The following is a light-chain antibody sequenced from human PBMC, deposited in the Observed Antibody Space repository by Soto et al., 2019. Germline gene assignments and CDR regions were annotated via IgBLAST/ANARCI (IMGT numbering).Light chain of an antibody. J-gene: IGLJ3*02. CDR1: TSDVGTYDS. CDR2: EVN. CDR3: ASYAGSNNLL. Sequence: QSALTQPPSASGSPGQSVTISCTGTTSDVGTYDSVSWYQQHPGKAPKLIIYEVNKRPSGVPDRFSGSKSGNTASLTVSGLQAEDETHYYCASYAGSNNLLFGGGTKVTVI. V-gene: IGLV2-8*01.